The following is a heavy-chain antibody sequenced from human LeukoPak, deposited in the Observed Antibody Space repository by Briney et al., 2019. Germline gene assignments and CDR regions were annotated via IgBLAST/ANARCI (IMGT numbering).Heavy chain of an antibody. D-gene: IGHD3-10*01. J-gene: IGHJ5*02. CDR3: ARVVRTMVRGVIHWFDP. CDR2: ISGAGDRT. Sequence: GGSLRLSCAASGITFSTFAMSWVRQAPGRGLECVSVISGAGDRTYYAETVRGRFTISRDNSKNTLYLQMNSLRAEDTAVYYCARVVRTMVRGVIHWFDPWGQGTLVTVSS. CDR1: GITFSTFA. V-gene: IGHV3-23*01.